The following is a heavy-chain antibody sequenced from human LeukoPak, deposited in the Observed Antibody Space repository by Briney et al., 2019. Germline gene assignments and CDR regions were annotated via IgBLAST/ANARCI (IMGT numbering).Heavy chain of an antibody. V-gene: IGHV3-53*01. CDR3: ARDLVRYGMDV. J-gene: IGHJ6*02. CDR2: VYSGGST. D-gene: IGHD3-16*02. CDR1: GFTVSSNY. Sequence: PGGSLRLSCAVSGFTVSSNYMSWVRQAPGKGLEWVSVVYSGGSTYYADSVKGRFTISRDNSKNTLYLQMNSLRAEDTAVYYCARDLVRYGMDVWGQGTTVTVSS.